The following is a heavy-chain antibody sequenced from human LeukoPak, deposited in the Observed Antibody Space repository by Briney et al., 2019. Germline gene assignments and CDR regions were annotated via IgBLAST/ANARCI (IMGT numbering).Heavy chain of an antibody. V-gene: IGHV3-66*01. D-gene: IGHD3-10*01. CDR1: GFTVSSNY. CDR3: ARDRALYYGSGSYYKPRDYYYYYGMDV. Sequence: GGSLRLSCAASGFTVSSNYMSGVRQAPGKGLEWVSVIYSGGSTYYADSVKGRFTISRDNSKNTLYLQMNSLRAEDTAVYYCARDRALYYGSGSYYKPRDYYYYYGMDVWGQGTTVTVSS. CDR2: IYSGGST. J-gene: IGHJ6*02.